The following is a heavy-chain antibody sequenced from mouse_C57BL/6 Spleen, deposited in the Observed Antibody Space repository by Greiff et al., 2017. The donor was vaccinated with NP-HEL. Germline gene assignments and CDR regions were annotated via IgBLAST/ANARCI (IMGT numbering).Heavy chain of an antibody. Sequence: EVKLQESGPGLVKPSQSLSLTCSVTGYSITSGYYWNWIRQFPGNKLEWMGYISYDGSNNYNPSLKNRISITRDTSKNQFFLKLNSVTTEDTATYYCARDLPYAMDYWGQGTSVTVSS. V-gene: IGHV3-6*01. CDR1: GYSITSGYY. CDR3: ARDLPYAMDY. CDR2: ISYDGSN. J-gene: IGHJ4*01. D-gene: IGHD2-1*01.